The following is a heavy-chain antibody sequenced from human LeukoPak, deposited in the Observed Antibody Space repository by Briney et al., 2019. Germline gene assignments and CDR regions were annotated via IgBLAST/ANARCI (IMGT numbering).Heavy chain of an antibody. Sequence: GGSLRLSCAASGFTFSTYWMHWVRQAPGKGLVWVSRINSDGSSTTYADSVKGRFTISRDNAKNTLYLQMNSLRAEDTAVYYCVRSYDSSGYFSYWYYGMDVWGQGTTVTVSS. CDR3: VRSYDSSGYFSYWYYGMDV. D-gene: IGHD3-22*01. CDR2: INSDGSST. J-gene: IGHJ6*02. CDR1: GFTFSTYW. V-gene: IGHV3-74*01.